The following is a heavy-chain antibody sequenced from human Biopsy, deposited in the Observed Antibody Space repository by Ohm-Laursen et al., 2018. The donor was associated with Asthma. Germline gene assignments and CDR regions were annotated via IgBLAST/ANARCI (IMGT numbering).Heavy chain of an antibody. Sequence: GTLSLTCTVSGASITSSAYYWGWIRQPPGKGLEWIGSMYYGETTYYSPSLKSRVTISVDTSKNQFSLILSSVTAADTAVYYCARGSSSRLSQWELLVSGGKRAHSYYGMDVWGQGTTVTVSS. V-gene: IGHV4-39*01. CDR3: ARGSSSRLSQWELLVSGGKRAHSYYGMDV. CDR2: MYYGETT. CDR1: GASITSSAYY. D-gene: IGHD1-26*01. J-gene: IGHJ6*02.